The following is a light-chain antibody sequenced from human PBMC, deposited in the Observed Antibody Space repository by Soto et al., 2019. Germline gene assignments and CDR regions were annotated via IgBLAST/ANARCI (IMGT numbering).Light chain of an antibody. CDR1: QSISSSY. V-gene: IGKV3-20*01. Sequence: EMALTQSPGTLSLSPGERATLSCRASQSISSSYLAWYQQKPGQAPSLLVYGASSRATGIPDRFSGSGSGTDFTLTISSLEPEDFAVYYCQQYGSSRFTFGPGTKVDIK. CDR2: GAS. J-gene: IGKJ3*01. CDR3: QQYGSSRFT.